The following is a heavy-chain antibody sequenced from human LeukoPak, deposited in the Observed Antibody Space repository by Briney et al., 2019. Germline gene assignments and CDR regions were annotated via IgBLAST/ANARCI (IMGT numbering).Heavy chain of an antibody. D-gene: IGHD5-18*01. CDR3: ARDAVDAANAV. Sequence: GGSLRLSCAASGFTFTTYWMHWVRQAPGKGLVWVSHINSDGSITSYADSVKGRFTISRDNAKNTLYLQMNSLRAEDTAVYYCARDAVDAANAVWGQGTTVTVSS. CDR2: INSDGSIT. CDR1: GFTFTTYW. V-gene: IGHV3-74*01. J-gene: IGHJ6*02.